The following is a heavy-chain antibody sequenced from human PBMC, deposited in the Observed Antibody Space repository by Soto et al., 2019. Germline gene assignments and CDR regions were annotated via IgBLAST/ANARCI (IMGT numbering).Heavy chain of an antibody. CDR1: GGSISSDNW. CDR3: ARFGSPSLLLGELAPYYFDY. J-gene: IGHJ4*02. V-gene: IGHV4-4*02. CDR2: IYHTGIT. D-gene: IGHD3-16*01. Sequence: QVQLQESGPGLVRPSGTLSLTCAVSGGSISSDNWSGWVRQPPGKGLEWIGEIYHTGITNYNPSLKSRVIMSVDKSKNQFSLRLTSVTAADTAVFYCARFGSPSLLLGELAPYYFDYWGQGILVTVSS.